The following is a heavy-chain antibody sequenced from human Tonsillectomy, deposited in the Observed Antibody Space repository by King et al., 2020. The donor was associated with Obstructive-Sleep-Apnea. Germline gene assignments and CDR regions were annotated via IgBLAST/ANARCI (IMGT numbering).Heavy chain of an antibody. CDR2: MYYSGNT. J-gene: IGHJ4*02. V-gene: IGHV4-59*08. D-gene: IGHD5-12*01. CDR3: ARHRGVEDYGGYGDYFDY. CDR1: GGSISNYY. Sequence: QLQESGPGLVKPSETLSLTCTVSGGSISNYYWSWIRQPPGKGLEWVGYMYYSGNTNFNPSLKSRVTISADTSKIQFSLRPSSVTAADTAVYYCARHRGVEDYGGYGDYFDYWGQGTLVIVSS.